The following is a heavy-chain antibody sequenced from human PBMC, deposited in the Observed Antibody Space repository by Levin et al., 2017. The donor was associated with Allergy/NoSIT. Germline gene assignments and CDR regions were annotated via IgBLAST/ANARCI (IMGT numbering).Heavy chain of an antibody. CDR3: ARGGRWLRSTRGFDP. J-gene: IGHJ5*02. Sequence: SQTLSLTCAVYGGSFSGYYWSWIRQPPGKGLEWIGEINHSGSTNYNPSLKSRVTISVDTSKNQFSLKLSSVTAADTAVYYCARGGRWLRSTRGFDPWGQGTLVTVSS. D-gene: IGHD5-12*01. V-gene: IGHV4-34*01. CDR2: INHSGST. CDR1: GGSFSGYY.